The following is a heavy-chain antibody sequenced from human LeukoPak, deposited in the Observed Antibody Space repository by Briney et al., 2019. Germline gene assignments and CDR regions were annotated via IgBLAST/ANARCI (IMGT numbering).Heavy chain of an antibody. Sequence: SETLSLTCSVSGGSISSSSDYWGWIRQPPGKGLEWIGSIYYSGSTYYNPSLKSRVTISVDTSKNQFSLKLSSVTAADTAVYYCARTGAARLEYYFDYWGQGTLVTVSS. CDR2: IYYSGST. CDR3: ARTGAARLEYYFDY. V-gene: IGHV4-39*01. D-gene: IGHD6-6*01. CDR1: GGSISSSSDY. J-gene: IGHJ4*02.